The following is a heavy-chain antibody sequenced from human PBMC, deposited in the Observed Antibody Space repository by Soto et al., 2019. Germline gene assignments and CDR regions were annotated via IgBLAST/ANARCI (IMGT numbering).Heavy chain of an antibody. D-gene: IGHD3-10*01. CDR2: VHSSGIT. Sequence: SETLSLTCTVSGGSVSNDNFYWSWIRQPPGKGLEWMGYVHSSGITNYNPSLKRRVTISVDTSRNQFSLRQSSVTAADTAVYYCARGLTMVQLPSHFDHWGQGTLVTVSS. V-gene: IGHV4-61*01. CDR3: ARGLTMVQLPSHFDH. CDR1: GGSVSNDNFY. J-gene: IGHJ5*02.